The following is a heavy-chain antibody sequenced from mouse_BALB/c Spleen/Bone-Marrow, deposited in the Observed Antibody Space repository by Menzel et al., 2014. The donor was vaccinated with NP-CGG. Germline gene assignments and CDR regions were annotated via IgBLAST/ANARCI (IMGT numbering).Heavy chain of an antibody. CDR3: ARSDYGYDWFAY. Sequence: QVQLQQSGPELVRPGVSVKISCKRSGYTFTDYATHWVKQSHAKSLEWIGVISTYSGNTNYNQKFKGKATMTVDKSSSTAYMELARLTSEDSAIYYCARSDYGYDWFAYWGQGTLVTVSA. CDR1: GYTFTDYA. D-gene: IGHD2-2*01. CDR2: ISTYSGNT. J-gene: IGHJ3*01. V-gene: IGHV1-67*01.